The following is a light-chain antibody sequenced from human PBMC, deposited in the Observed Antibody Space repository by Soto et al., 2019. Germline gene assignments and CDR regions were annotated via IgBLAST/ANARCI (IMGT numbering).Light chain of an antibody. V-gene: IGKV1-5*03. J-gene: IGKJ2*01. Sequence: DIQMTQSPSTLSASVGDRVTITCRASQSISSWLAWYQQKPGKAPKLLIYKASSLESGVPSMFRGSGSGAEFTLIISSLLPDDFATYFFQQYYISSPYTFGQGTKLEIK. CDR2: KAS. CDR3: QQYYISSPYT. CDR1: QSISSW.